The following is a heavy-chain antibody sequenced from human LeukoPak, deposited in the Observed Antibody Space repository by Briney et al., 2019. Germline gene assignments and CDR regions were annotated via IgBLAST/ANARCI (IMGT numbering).Heavy chain of an antibody. CDR3: VRRFSGSYYYGH. Sequence: GGSLTLSCAASGFTLSGSAMQWVRQAPGKGLGWVGRIRAKASNYATAYGAAVQGRFLISREDSENMAFLQMNGLKTEDTAVYYCVRRFSGSYYYGHWGQGTLVTVSS. V-gene: IGHV3-73*01. CDR2: IRAKASNYAT. J-gene: IGHJ4*02. D-gene: IGHD1-26*01. CDR1: GFTLSGSA.